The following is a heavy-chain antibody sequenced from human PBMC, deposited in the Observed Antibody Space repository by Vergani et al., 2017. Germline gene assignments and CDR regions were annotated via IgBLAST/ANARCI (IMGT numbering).Heavy chain of an antibody. CDR1: GFPFSDYG. Sequence: QVQLVESGGGEVQPGRSLRLSCSAAGFPFSDYGVHWVRQAPGKGLEWESVISYDGNKKNYADPVKGRFTISRDNSKNTLYLEMNALRAEDTAVYYCARDFLTRVTTLDYYYMGVWGKGTTVTVSS. V-gene: IGHV3-30*03. J-gene: IGHJ6*03. CDR2: ISYDGNKK. CDR3: ARDFLTRVTTLDYYYMGV. D-gene: IGHD1-1*01.